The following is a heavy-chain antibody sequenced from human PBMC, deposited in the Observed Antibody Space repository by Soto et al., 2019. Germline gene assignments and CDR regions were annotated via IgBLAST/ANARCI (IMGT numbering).Heavy chain of an antibody. D-gene: IGHD4-4*01. V-gene: IGHV3-30*19. CDR1: GFTFSNYG. Sequence: QVQLVESGGGVVQPGRSLRLSCAASGFTFSNYGMHWVRQAPGKGLEWVAVIWYDGSNKYYADSVKGRFTISRDNSKNTLYLQMNSLRAEDTAVYYCARGGSRFDPWGQGTLVTVSS. CDR3: ARGGSRFDP. CDR2: IWYDGSNK. J-gene: IGHJ5*02.